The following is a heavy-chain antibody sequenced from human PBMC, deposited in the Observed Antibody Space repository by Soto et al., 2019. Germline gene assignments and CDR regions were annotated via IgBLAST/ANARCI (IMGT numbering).Heavy chain of an antibody. V-gene: IGHV4-59*01. D-gene: IGHD3-3*01. Sequence: LSLTCTVSGGSISSYYWSWIRQPPGKGLEWIGYIYYSGSTNYNPSLKSRVTISVDTSKNQFSLKLSSVTAADTAVYYCARYKSTYDYAMDVWGYATRLTIS. CDR2: IYYSGST. CDR3: ARYKSTYDYAMDV. J-gene: IGHJ6*02. CDR1: GGSISSYY.